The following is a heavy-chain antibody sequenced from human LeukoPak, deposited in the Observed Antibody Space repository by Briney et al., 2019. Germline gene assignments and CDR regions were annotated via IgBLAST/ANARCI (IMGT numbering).Heavy chain of an antibody. J-gene: IGHJ5*02. CDR3: AKVSDTAMVA. CDR2: ISGSAGNT. V-gene: IGHV3-23*01. D-gene: IGHD5-18*01. CDR1: GFTFSSYV. Sequence: GGSLRLSCAASGFTFSSYVMIWVRQAPGKGLEWVSAISGSAGNTYYADSVKGRFTISRDNSKNTLYLQMNSLRAEDTAVYYCAKVSDTAMVAWGQGTLVTVSS.